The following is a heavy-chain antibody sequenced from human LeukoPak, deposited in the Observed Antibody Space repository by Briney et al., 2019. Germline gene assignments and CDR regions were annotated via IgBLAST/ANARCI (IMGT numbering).Heavy chain of an antibody. J-gene: IGHJ4*02. CDR2: INPNSGGT. D-gene: IGHD3-22*01. Sequence: VSVKVSCKASGYTFTGYYMHWERQAPGQGLEWMGWINPNSGGTNYAQKFQGRVTMTRDTSTSTAYMELSRLRSDDTAVYYCAREAHYYDSSGYLDYWGQGTLVTVSS. CDR1: GYTFTGYY. V-gene: IGHV1-2*02. CDR3: AREAHYYDSSGYLDY.